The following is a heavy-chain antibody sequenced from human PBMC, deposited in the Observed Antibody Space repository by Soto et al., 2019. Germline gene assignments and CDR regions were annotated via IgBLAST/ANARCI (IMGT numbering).Heavy chain of an antibody. Sequence: GASVKVSCKASGGTFSSYTISWVRQAPGQGLEWMGRIIPILGIANYTQKFQGRVTMTTDKSTSTVYMELSSLRSEDTAVYYCTPLLLGYWGQGTLVTVSS. CDR1: GGTFSSYT. D-gene: IGHD1-26*01. CDR2: IIPILGIA. CDR3: TPLLLGY. V-gene: IGHV1-69*02. J-gene: IGHJ4*02.